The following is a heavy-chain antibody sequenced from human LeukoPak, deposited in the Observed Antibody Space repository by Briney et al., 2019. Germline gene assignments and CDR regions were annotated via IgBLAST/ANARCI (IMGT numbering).Heavy chain of an antibody. CDR3: ARPSYSYGQYYFDY. CDR1: GSRFTSYW. V-gene: IGHV5-51*01. Sequence: GASLKISYKGSGSRFTSYWIGWGRPMPGKGLGWMGIIYPGDSDTRYSPSFQGQVTISADKSISTAYLQWSSLKASDTAMYYCARPSYSYGQYYFDYWGQGTLVTVSS. D-gene: IGHD5-18*01. J-gene: IGHJ4*02. CDR2: IYPGDSDT.